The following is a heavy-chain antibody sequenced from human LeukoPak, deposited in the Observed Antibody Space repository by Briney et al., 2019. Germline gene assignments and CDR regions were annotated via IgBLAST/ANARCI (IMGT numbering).Heavy chain of an antibody. CDR2: IYYSGST. CDR1: GASISSYY. J-gene: IGHJ4*02. CDR3: ARGIYCSSASCYYYFDY. Sequence: SETLSLTCTVSGASISSYYWRWIRQPPGKGLEWIGYIYYSGSTNYNPSLKSRVTISVDTSKNQFALKLSSVTAADTAVYYCARGIYCSSASCYYYFDYWGQGTLVTVSS. V-gene: IGHV4-59*01. D-gene: IGHD2-2*01.